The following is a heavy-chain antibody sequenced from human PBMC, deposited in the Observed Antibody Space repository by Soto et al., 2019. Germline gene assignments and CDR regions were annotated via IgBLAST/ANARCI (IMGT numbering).Heavy chain of an antibody. CDR3: ARASIAAAGYYFDY. CDR1: GFTVSTNY. J-gene: IGHJ4*02. V-gene: IGHV3-53*01. D-gene: IGHD6-13*01. CDR2: IYSGGST. Sequence: GSLRLSGAASGFTVSTNYMSWVRQAPGKGLEWVSVIYSGGSTYYADSVKGRFTISRDNSKNTLYLQMNSLRAEDTAVYYCARASIAAAGYYFDYWGQGTLVTVSS.